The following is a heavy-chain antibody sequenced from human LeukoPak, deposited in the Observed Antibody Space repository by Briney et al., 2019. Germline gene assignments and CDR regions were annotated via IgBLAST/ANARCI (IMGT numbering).Heavy chain of an antibody. CDR1: GFTFSSYW. CDR2: INQDGGAK. V-gene: IGHV3-7*03. J-gene: IGHJ4*02. D-gene: IGHD6-13*01. CDR3: ATIDSSSPRD. Sequence: GGSLRLSCVASGFTFSSYWMTWVRQQPGKGLEWVANINQDGGAKYYLDSVKGRFTISRDNANNSLYLQMNSLRVGDTAVYYCATIDSSSPRDWGQGTLVTVSS.